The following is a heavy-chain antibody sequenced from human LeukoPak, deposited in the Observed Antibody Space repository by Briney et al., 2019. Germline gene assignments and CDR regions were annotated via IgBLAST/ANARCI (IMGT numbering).Heavy chain of an antibody. D-gene: IGHD2-15*01. V-gene: IGHV4-39*01. Sequence: SETLSLTCTVSGGSISSSSYYWGWIRQPPGKGLEWIGSIYYSGSTYYNPSLKSRVTISVDTSKNQFSLKLSSVTAADTAVYYCARRCYCRFDYWGQGTLVTVSS. CDR2: IYYSGST. CDR3: ARRCYCRFDY. J-gene: IGHJ4*02. CDR1: GGSISSSSYY.